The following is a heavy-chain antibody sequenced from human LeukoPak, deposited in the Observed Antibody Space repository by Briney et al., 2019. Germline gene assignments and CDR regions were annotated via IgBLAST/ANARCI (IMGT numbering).Heavy chain of an antibody. J-gene: IGHJ4*02. CDR1: GNYW. CDR2: INSDGSWT. Sequence: GGSLRLSCAASGNYWMHWVRQAPGKGLVWVSHINSDGSWTSYADSVKGRFTISKDNAKNTVYLQMNNPRAEDTAVYYCVSFYETYWGRGTLVTVSS. D-gene: IGHD2-2*01. V-gene: IGHV3-74*01. CDR3: VSFYETY.